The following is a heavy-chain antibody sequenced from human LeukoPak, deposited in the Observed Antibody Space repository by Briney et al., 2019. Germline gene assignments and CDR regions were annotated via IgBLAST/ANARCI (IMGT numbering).Heavy chain of an antibody. CDR2: MNPNSGNT. CDR1: GYSFTSYD. Sequence: ASVKVSCKASGYSFTSYDINWVRQATGQGLEWMGWMNPNSGNTGYAQRFQGRVTMTRNTSISTAYMELSSLRSEDTAVYYCARELLLDSVVVITGDAFDIWGQGTMVTVSS. D-gene: IGHD3-22*01. J-gene: IGHJ3*02. V-gene: IGHV1-8*01. CDR3: ARELLLDSVVVITGDAFDI.